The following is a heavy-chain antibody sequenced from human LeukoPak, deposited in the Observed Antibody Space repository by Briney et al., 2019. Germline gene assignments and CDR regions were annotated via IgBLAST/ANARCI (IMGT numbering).Heavy chain of an antibody. CDR3: AKVRYYDFWPDGMDV. CDR2: ISGSGGST. CDR1: GFTLSNYA. J-gene: IGHJ6*02. D-gene: IGHD3-3*01. V-gene: IGHV3-23*01. Sequence: GGSLRLSCAASGFTLSNYAMNWVRQAPGEGLEWVSAISGSGGSTYYADSVKGRFTISRDNSKNTLYLQMNSLRAEDTAVYYCAKVRYYDFWPDGMDVWGQGTTVTVSS.